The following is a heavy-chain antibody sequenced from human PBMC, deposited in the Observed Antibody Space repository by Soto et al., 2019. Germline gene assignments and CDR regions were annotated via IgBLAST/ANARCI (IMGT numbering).Heavy chain of an antibody. CDR2: IIPIRGIA. CDR3: ARGITIVGVSPFDY. D-gene: IGHD1-26*01. CDR1: GNTFSTYT. V-gene: IGHV1-69*02. J-gene: IGHJ4*01. Sequence: SVKVSCKTCGNTFSTYTISWVRQAPGQRLEWVGTIIPIRGIATYAQQFQGSVTITAEKSSSTASSSTVYMELKSLTSEDTAVYYCARGITIVGVSPFDYWG.